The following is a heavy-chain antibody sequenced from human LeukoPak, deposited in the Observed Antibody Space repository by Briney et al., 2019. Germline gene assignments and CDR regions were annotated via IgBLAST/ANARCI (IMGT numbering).Heavy chain of an antibody. Sequence: GGSLRLSCAASGFTFSSYSMNWVRQAPGQGLEWVSSISSRSTYIYYADSVKGRFTISRDNAKNSLYLQMNSLRAEDTAVYYCARAPPYGSGTYPRNFDYWGQGTLVTVSS. CDR1: GFTFSSYS. J-gene: IGHJ4*02. CDR3: ARAPPYGSGTYPRNFDY. CDR2: ISSRSTYI. V-gene: IGHV3-21*01. D-gene: IGHD3-10*01.